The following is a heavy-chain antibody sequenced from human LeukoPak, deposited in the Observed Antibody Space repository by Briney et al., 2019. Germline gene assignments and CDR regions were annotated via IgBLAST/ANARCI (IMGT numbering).Heavy chain of an antibody. J-gene: IGHJ4*02. CDR1: GGSISSYY. CDR2: IYNSGST. Sequence: SETLSLTCTVSGGSISSYYWSWIRQPPGKGLEWIGYIYNSGSTNYNPSLKSRVTISVDTSKNQFSLKLSSVTAADTAVYYCARQSPPYKYYFDYWGQGTLVTVSS. V-gene: IGHV4-59*08. CDR3: ARQSPPYKYYFDY. D-gene: IGHD1-14*01.